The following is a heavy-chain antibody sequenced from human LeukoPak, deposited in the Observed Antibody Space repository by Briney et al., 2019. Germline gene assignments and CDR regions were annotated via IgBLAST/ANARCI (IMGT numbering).Heavy chain of an antibody. CDR1: GFTFSSYW. D-gene: IGHD2-2*01. J-gene: IGHJ6*03. V-gene: IGHV3-7*01. CDR3: ARDSIDIVVVPAARGYYYYMDV. Sequence: GGSLRLSCAASGFTFSSYWMSWVRQAPGKGLEWVANIKQDGSEKYYVDSVKGRFTISRDNAKNSLYLQMNSLRAEDTAVYYCARDSIDIVVVPAARGYYYYMDVWGKGTTVTVSS. CDR2: IKQDGSEK.